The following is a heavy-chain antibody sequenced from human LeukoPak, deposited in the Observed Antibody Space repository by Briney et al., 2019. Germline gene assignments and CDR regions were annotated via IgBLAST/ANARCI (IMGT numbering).Heavy chain of an antibody. D-gene: IGHD6-19*01. V-gene: IGHV1-69*06. CDR1: GGTFSSYA. CDR3: ASSRGSGKNWFDP. J-gene: IGHJ5*02. Sequence: ASVKVSCKASGGTFSSYAISWVRQAPGQGLEWMGGIIPIFGTANYAQKFQGRVTITADKSTSTAYMELSSLRSEDTAVYYCASSRGSGKNWFDPWGQGTLVTVSS. CDR2: IIPIFGTA.